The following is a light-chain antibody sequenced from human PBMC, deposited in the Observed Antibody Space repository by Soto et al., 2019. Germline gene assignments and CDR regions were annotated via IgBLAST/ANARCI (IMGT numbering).Light chain of an antibody. CDR3: QQYYRSPET. CDR2: GAS. CDR1: ENIGSDF. Sequence: LTQSPGTLSLSPGETATLSCRASENIGSDFLAWYQHRPGQPPSLLIFGASSRAPGIPDRFSGSGSGTDFTLTISRLEPEDFALYYCQQYYRSPETCGQGTKVDIK. J-gene: IGKJ1*01. V-gene: IGKV3-20*01.